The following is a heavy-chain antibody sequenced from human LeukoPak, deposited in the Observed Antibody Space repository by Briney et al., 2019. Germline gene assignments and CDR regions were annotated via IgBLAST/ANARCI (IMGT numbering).Heavy chain of an antibody. V-gene: IGHV5-51*01. Sequence: GESLKISCKGSGYSFTSYWIGWVRQMPGKGLEWMGIIYPGDSDTGYSPSFQGQVTISADKSISTAYLQWSSLKASDTAMYYCARLVKNSGSSLYYFDYWGQGTLVTVSS. D-gene: IGHD3-10*01. CDR3: ARLVKNSGSSLYYFDY. CDR1: GYSFTSYW. CDR2: IYPGDSDT. J-gene: IGHJ4*02.